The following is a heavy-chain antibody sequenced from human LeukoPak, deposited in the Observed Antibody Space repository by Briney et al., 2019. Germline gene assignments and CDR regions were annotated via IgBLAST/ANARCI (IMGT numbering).Heavy chain of an antibody. CDR3: ATGYSSGWYRQYYFDY. V-gene: IGHV5-51*01. D-gene: IGHD6-19*01. Sequence: GESLKISCKGSGYSFTSYWIGWVRQMPGKGLEWMGIIYPGDSDTRYSPSFQGQVTISADNSNSTAYLQWSSLKASDTAMYYCATGYSSGWYRQYYFDYWGQGTLVTVSS. J-gene: IGHJ4*02. CDR1: GYSFTSYW. CDR2: IYPGDSDT.